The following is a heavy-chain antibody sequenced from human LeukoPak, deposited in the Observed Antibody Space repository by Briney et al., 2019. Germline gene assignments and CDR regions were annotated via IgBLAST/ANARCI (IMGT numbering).Heavy chain of an antibody. CDR2: TYWNDDN. D-gene: IGHD4-17*01. CDR1: GFSLTTSAVG. Sequence: SGPTLVKPTQTLTLTCHFSGFSLTTSAVGVAWIRQPPGKPLEWLALTYWNDDNRYSPSLETRLTITRDTSKNQVVLTMTNMDPIDTATYYCAHFSTTMTTGYFDPWGQGVLVTVSS. V-gene: IGHV2-5*01. J-gene: IGHJ5*02. CDR3: AHFSTTMTTGYFDP.